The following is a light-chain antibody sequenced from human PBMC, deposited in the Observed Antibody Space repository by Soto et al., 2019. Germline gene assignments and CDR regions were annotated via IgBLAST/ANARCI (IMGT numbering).Light chain of an antibody. V-gene: IGKV1-33*01. J-gene: IGKJ4*01. CDR2: DAS. CDR1: QDISNY. CDR3: QQYYNLPRWA. Sequence: DIQMTQSPSSLSASVGDRVTITCQASQDISNYLNWYQQKPGKAPKLLIYDASNLETGVPSRFSGSGSGTDFPFTISSLQPEDIATYYCQQYYNLPRWAFGGGTKVEIK.